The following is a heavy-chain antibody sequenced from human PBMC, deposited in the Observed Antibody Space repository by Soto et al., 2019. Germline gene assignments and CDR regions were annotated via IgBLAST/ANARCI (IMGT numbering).Heavy chain of an antibody. CDR1: GFTFSSYS. J-gene: IGHJ4*02. CDR3: ARETRGGITGTARGRLVYFDY. Sequence: GGSLRLSCAASGFTFSSYSMNWVRQAPGKGLEWVSSISSSSSYIYYADSVKGRFTISRDNAKNSLYLQMNSLRAEDTAVYYCARETRGGITGTARGRLVYFDYWGQGTLVTVSS. CDR2: ISSSSSYI. D-gene: IGHD1-20*01. V-gene: IGHV3-21*01.